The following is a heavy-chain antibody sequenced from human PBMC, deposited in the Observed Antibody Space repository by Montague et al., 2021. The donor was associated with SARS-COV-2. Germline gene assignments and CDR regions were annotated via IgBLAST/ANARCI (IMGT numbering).Heavy chain of an antibody. Sequence: SETLSLTCTVSGGSISSCYWSWIRQPPGKGLEWIGYIYYSGSTNYNPSLKSRVTISVDTSKNQFSLKLSSVTAADTAVYYCARDQGYNWNYYYYYGMDVWGQGTTVAVSS. V-gene: IGHV4-59*12. D-gene: IGHD1-20*01. J-gene: IGHJ6*02. CDR1: GGSISSCY. CDR3: ARDQGYNWNYYYYYGMDV. CDR2: IYYSGST.